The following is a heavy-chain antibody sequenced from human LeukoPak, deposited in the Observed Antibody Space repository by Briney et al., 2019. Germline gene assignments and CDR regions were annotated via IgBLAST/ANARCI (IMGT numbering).Heavy chain of an antibody. CDR3: ARTRFLLNYMDV. CDR1: GYSISSGYY. V-gene: IGHV4-38-2*01. CDR2: IYHSGST. Sequence: SETLSLTCAVSGYSISSGYYWGWIRPPPGKGLEGIGTIYHSGSTYYNPSLKRRVTISVDTSKNQFSLKLSSVTAADTAVYYCARTRFLLNYMDVWGKGTTVTVSS. J-gene: IGHJ6*03. D-gene: IGHD3-3*01.